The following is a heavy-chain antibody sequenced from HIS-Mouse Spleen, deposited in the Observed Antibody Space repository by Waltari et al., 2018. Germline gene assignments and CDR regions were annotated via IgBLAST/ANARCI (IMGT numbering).Heavy chain of an antibody. Sequence: QVTLRESGPALVKPTQTLTLTCTFSGFSLSTSGMCVSWIRQPPGNALEWLARIDWDDDKYYSTSLKTRLTISKDTSKNQVVRTMTNMDPVDTATYYCARIAEGYSSGWYAFDYWGQGTLVTVSS. V-gene: IGHV2-70*15. CDR1: GFSLSTSGMC. CDR2: IDWDDDK. J-gene: IGHJ4*02. CDR3: ARIAEGYSSGWYAFDY. D-gene: IGHD6-19*01.